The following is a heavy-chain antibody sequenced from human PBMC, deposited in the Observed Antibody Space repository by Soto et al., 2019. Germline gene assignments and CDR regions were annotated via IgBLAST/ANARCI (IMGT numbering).Heavy chain of an antibody. Sequence: GGSLRLSCAASGFTFSSYSMNWVRQAPGKGLVWVSWINSDGSSTSYADSVKGRFTTSRDNAKNTLYLQMNSLRAEDTAVYYCASGGSSLNFDSWGQGTLVTVSS. CDR1: GFTFSSYS. J-gene: IGHJ4*02. V-gene: IGHV3-74*01. D-gene: IGHD6-6*01. CDR3: ASGGSSLNFDS. CDR2: INSDGSST.